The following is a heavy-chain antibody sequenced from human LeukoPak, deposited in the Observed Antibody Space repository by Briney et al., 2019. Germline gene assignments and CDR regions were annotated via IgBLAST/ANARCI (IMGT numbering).Heavy chain of an antibody. D-gene: IGHD3-22*01. V-gene: IGHV1-18*01. CDR3: ARRYYYDRSGYYYFDY. CDR2: ISVFSGYT. Sequence: GASVKVSCKASGYTFASYGISWVRQAPGQGLEWMGRISVFSGYTKYAQKLQGRVIMTSDTSTSTAYMELRNLRPDDTAVYYCARRYYYDRSGYYYFDYWGQGTLVTVSS. J-gene: IGHJ4*02. CDR1: GYTFASYG.